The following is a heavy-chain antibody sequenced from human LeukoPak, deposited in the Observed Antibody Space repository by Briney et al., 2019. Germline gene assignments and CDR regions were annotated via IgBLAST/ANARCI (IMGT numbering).Heavy chain of an antibody. J-gene: IGHJ6*02. CDR2: ITGNGGTK. V-gene: IGHV3-23*01. Sequence: PGGSLRLSCAASGFTFSSCAMSWVRQAPGKGLEWLSGITGNGGTKYYAGSVKGRFTISRDNSKNTLYLQVNSLRVEDTAAYYCAKFTGTTIYYGMDVWGRGTTVTVSS. CDR3: AKFTGTTIYYGMDV. CDR1: GFTFSSCA. D-gene: IGHD1-7*01.